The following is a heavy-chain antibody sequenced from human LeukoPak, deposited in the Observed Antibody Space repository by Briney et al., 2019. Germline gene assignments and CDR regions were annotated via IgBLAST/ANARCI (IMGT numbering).Heavy chain of an antibody. D-gene: IGHD1-7*01. CDR1: GGSIRNCY. J-gene: IGHJ4*02. V-gene: IGHV4-59*01. CDR3: ARRDLITGTTDY. CDR2: IYYSGST. Sequence: SETLSLTCTVSGGSIRNCYWSWIRQPPGKGLEWIGYIYYSGSTNYNPSLKSRVTISVDTSKNQFSLKLSSVTAADTAVYYCARRDLITGTTDYWGQGILVTVSS.